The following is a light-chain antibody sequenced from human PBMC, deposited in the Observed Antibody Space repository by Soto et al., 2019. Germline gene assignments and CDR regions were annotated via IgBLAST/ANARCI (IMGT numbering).Light chain of an antibody. J-gene: IGLJ2*01. CDR1: SGSVSTSHH. CDR3: VLSLGDGTFV. Sequence: QAVVTQEPSFSVSPGGAATLTCALNSGSVSTSHHPSWYQQTPGQPPRTLLYNTNLRSSGVPDRFSGSILGSRAALTITGAQADDEADYFFVLSLGDGTFVFGGGTQLTVL. CDR2: NTN. V-gene: IGLV8-61*01.